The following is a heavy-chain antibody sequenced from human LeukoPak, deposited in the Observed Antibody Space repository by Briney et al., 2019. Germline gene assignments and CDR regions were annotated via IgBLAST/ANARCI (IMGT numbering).Heavy chain of an antibody. CDR1: GFTFSDYS. J-gene: IGHJ4*02. D-gene: IGHD2-21*01. Sequence: KPGGSLRLSCAASGFTFSDYSMNWVRQAPGKGLKWVSSISRNSGYIYDADSVKGRFTISRDNAKNSLYLQMNGLRAEDTAVYYCARAASRSYYYFDYWGQGALVTVSS. V-gene: IGHV3-21*01. CDR3: ARAASRSYYYFDY. CDR2: ISRNSGYI.